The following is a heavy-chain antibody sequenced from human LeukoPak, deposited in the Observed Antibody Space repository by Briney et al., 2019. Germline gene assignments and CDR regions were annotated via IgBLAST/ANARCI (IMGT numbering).Heavy chain of an antibody. CDR3: AHRGYNDGFDY. J-gene: IGHJ4*02. CDR1: GFSRSSSGVC. Sequence: SGPTLVNPAQTLTLTCTFSGFSRSSSGVCVGWIRQPPGKALEWLALVYWSDDKRYSPSLKSRPTITKDTSKNQVVLTMTNMDPVDTATYYCAHRGYNDGFDYWGQGTLVTVSS. D-gene: IGHD5-18*01. V-gene: IGHV2-5*01. CDR2: VYWSDDK.